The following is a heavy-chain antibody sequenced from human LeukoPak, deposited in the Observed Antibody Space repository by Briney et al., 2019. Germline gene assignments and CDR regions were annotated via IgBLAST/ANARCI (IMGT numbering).Heavy chain of an antibody. D-gene: IGHD6-19*01. CDR1: GFTFSSYG. CDR3: ARDWSSSGEDAFDI. V-gene: IGHV3-30*03. Sequence: PGGSLRLSCAASGFTFSSYGMQWVRQAPGKGLEWVAVISHDGTVQHYADSVKGRFTISRDNSKNTLYLQMNSLRAEDTAVYYCARDWSSSGEDAFDIWGQGTMVTVSS. CDR2: ISHDGTVQ. J-gene: IGHJ3*02.